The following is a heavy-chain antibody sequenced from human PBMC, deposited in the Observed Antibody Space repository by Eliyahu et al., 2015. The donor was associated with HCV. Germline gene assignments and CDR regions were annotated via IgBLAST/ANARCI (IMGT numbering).Heavy chain of an antibody. CDR3: ARDGGDSGGYNGFDI. CDR2: ISSSVDTI. V-gene: IGHV3-48*03. J-gene: IGHJ3*02. CDR1: GFXLISYE. Sequence: EVQLVESGGGXVQPGGSLRLSCTXSGFXLISYEMNWIRQAPGKGLEWVSYISSSVDTIYYADSVKGRFTISRDTAKNSLYLQMNSLRAEDTAVYYCARDGGDSGGYNGFDIWGQGTMVIVSS. D-gene: IGHD6-19*01.